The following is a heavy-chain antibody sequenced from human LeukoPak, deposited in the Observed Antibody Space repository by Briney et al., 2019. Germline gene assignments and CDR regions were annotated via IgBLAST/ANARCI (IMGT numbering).Heavy chain of an antibody. CDR3: ARGESPSYYYGMDV. V-gene: IGHV1-8*01. CDR1: GYTFTSYD. Sequence: ASVKVSCEASGYTFTSYDINWVRQATGQGLEWMGWMNPSSGNTGYAQKFQGRVTMTRNTSISTAYMELSSLRSEDTAVYYCARGESPSYYYGMDVWGQGTTVTVSS. CDR2: MNPSSGNT. J-gene: IGHJ6*02.